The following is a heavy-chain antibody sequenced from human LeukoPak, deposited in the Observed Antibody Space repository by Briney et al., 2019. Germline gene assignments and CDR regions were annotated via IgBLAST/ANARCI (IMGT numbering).Heavy chain of an antibody. D-gene: IGHD2-2*01. J-gene: IGHJ5*02. CDR2: IYPGDSDT. CDR1: GYSFTSYW. CDR3: ATYCSSTSCSRANWFDP. V-gene: IGHV5-51*01. Sequence: GESLKISCKGSGYSFTSYWIGRVRQMPGKGLEWMGIIYPGDSDTRYSPSFQGQVTISADKSISTAYLQWSSLKASDTAMYYCATYCSSTSCSRANWFDPWGQGTLVTVSS.